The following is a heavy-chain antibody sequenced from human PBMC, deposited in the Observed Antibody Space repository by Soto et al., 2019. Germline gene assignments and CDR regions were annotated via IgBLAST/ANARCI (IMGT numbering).Heavy chain of an antibody. CDR2: IYHSGST. D-gene: IGHD6-19*01. J-gene: IGHJ6*02. V-gene: IGHV4-30-2*01. CDR3: ARVSLGGAAGTRGMDV. Sequence: QLQLQESGSGLVKPSQTLSLTCAVSGGSISSGGYSWSWIRQPPGKGLEWIGYIYHSGSTYYNPSPKSRVTISVDRSKNQFSLKLSSVTAADTAVYYCARVSLGGAAGTRGMDVWGQGTTVTVSS. CDR1: GGSISSGGYS.